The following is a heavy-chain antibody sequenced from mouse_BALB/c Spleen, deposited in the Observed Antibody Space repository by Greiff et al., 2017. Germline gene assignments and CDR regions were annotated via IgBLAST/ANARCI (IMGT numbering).Heavy chain of an antibody. CDR2: ISNGGST. CDR3: ARGLYYYAMDY. CDR1: GFTFSSYT. Sequence: EVKLVESGGGLVKPGGSLKLSCAASGFTFSSYTMSWVRQTPEKRLEWVATISNGGSTYYPDSVKGRFTISRDNAKNTLYLQMSSLKSEDTAMYYCARGLYYYAMDYWGQGTSVTVSS. D-gene: IGHD2-2*01. J-gene: IGHJ4*01. V-gene: IGHV5-6-4*01.